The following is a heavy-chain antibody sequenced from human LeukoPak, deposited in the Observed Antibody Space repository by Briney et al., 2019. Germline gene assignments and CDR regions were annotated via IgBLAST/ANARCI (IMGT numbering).Heavy chain of an antibody. CDR3: ARSDCVWGTHDY. V-gene: IGHV3-30-3*01. D-gene: IGHD3-16*01. J-gene: IGHJ4*02. Sequence: PGGSLRLSCAASGFTFSSYAMHWVRQAPGKGLEWVAVISYDGSNKYYADSVKGRFTISRDNSKNTLYLQMNSLRAEDTAVYYCARSDCVWGTHDYWGQGTLVTVSS. CDR2: ISYDGSNK. CDR1: GFTFSSYA.